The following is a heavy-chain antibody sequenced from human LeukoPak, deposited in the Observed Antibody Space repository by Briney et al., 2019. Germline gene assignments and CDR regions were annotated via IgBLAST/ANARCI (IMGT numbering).Heavy chain of an antibody. CDR2: IYYRGST. V-gene: IGHV4-31*03. J-gene: IGHJ4*02. D-gene: IGHD6-19*01. Sequence: SETLSLTCTVSGGSISSGGYYWSWIRQHPGKGLEGSGYIYYRGSTYYNPSLKSRVTISVDTSKNQCSLKLSSVTAADPAVSSRAPTRHSTGWYDNGSDSWGPGTLVTVSP. CDR1: GGSISSGGYY. CDR3: APTRHSTGWYDNGSDS.